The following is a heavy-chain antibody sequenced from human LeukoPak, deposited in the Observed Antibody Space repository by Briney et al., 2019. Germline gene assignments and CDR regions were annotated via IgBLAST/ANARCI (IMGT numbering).Heavy chain of an antibody. CDR3: ARDEGIAAAGSPPDY. D-gene: IGHD6-13*01. J-gene: IGHJ4*02. Sequence: ASVKVSCTASGYTFTSYYMHWVRQAPGQGLEWMGIINPSGGSTSYAQKFQGRVTMARDTSTSTVYMELSSLRSEDTAVYYCARDEGIAAAGSPPDYWGQGTLVTVSS. CDR2: INPSGGST. V-gene: IGHV1-46*01. CDR1: GYTFTSYY.